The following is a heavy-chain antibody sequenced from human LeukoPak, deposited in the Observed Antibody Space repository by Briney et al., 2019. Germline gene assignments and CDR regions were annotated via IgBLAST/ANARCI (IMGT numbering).Heavy chain of an antibody. J-gene: IGHJ4*02. CDR1: GFTFSSYA. D-gene: IGHD5-24*01. V-gene: IGHV3-23*01. CDR2: ISGSGGST. Sequence: GGSLRLSCAASGFTFSSYAMNWVRQAPGKGLEWVSAISGSGGSTYYADSVKGRFTISRDNSKNTLYLQMNSLRAEDTAVYYCARDLIAGVGYRNARFDYWGQGTLVVVSS. CDR3: ARDLIAGVGYRNARFDY.